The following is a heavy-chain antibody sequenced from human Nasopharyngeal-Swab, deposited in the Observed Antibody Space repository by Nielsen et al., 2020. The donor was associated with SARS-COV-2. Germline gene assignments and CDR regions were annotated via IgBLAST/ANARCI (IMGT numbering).Heavy chain of an antibody. V-gene: IGHV4-59*01. J-gene: IGHJ5*02. D-gene: IGHD3-3*01. CDR3: ARGPEYYDFWSGYYSWFDP. CDR2: IYYSGST. Sequence: RQAPGKGLEWIGYIYYSGSTNYNPSLKSRVTISVVTSKNQFSLKLSSVTAADTAVYYCARGPEYYDFWSGYYSWFDPWGQGTLVTVSS.